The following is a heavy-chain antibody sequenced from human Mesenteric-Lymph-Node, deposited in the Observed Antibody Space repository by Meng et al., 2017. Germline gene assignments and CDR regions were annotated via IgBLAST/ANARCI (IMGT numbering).Heavy chain of an antibody. CDR1: GGSISSYY. V-gene: IGHV4-4*07. CDR3: ARGEPSGTLEYIRH. Sequence: GSLRLSCTVSGGSISSYYWSWIRQPAGKGLEWIGRIYTSGSTNYNPSLKSRVTMSVDTSKNQFSLKLSSVTAADTAVYYCARGEPSGTLEYIRHWGQGTRVTVSS. D-gene: IGHD3-10*01. CDR2: IYTSGST. J-gene: IGHJ1*01.